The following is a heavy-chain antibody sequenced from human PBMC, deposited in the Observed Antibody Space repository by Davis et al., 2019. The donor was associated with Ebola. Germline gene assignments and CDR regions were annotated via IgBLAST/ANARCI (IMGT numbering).Heavy chain of an antibody. V-gene: IGHV3-53*01. CDR3: AGVGAHYYYYGMDV. D-gene: IGHD1-26*01. CDR2: SYSGGST. J-gene: IGHJ6*04. Sequence: GGSLRLSCAASGFTVSSNYMSWVRQAPGKGLEWVSVSYSGGSTYYADSVKGRFTISRDNSKNTLYLQMNSLRAEDTAVYYCAGVGAHYYYYGMDVWGKGTTVTVSS. CDR1: GFTVSSNY.